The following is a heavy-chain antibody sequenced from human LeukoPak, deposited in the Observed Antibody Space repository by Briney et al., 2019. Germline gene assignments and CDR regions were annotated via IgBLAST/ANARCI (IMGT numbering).Heavy chain of an antibody. J-gene: IGHJ6*02. Sequence: GESLKISCKGSGYGFTTCWIGWVRQMPGKGLEWMGVINPGNSDTRYSPSFQGQVTISADKSINTAYLQWSSLKASDTAMYYCARHKGDGSSWYPDFYYYGLDVWGQGTTVTVSS. CDR3: ARHKGDGSSWYPDFYYYGLDV. CDR1: GYGFTTCW. D-gene: IGHD6-13*01. V-gene: IGHV5-51*01. CDR2: INPGNSDT.